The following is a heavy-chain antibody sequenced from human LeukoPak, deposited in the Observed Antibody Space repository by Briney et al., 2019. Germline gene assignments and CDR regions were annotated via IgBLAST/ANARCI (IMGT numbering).Heavy chain of an antibody. D-gene: IGHD6-19*01. CDR3: AREIAVAGTSYGMDV. J-gene: IGHJ6*02. V-gene: IGHV3-23*01. CDR2: ISGSGGST. Sequence: GGSLRLSCAASGFTFSSYAMSWARQAPGKGLEWVSAISGSGGSTYYADSVKGRFTISRDNSKNTLYLQMNSLRAEDTAVYYCAREIAVAGTSYGMDVWGQGTTVTVSS. CDR1: GFTFSSYA.